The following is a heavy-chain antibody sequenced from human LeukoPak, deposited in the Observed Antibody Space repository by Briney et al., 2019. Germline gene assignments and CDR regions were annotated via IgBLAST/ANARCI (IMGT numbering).Heavy chain of an antibody. Sequence: GSVKVSRKLSLYALITTSVHWVRPAPGKGVEWLGGFYPDEGATMYVQTFLRRSSMTEDTDTDTTYIELTNLTPEDTAVCYCATDLHSGYDDVYFDYWGQGTLVTVSS. D-gene: IGHD5-12*01. J-gene: IGHJ4*02. V-gene: IGHV1-24*01. CDR3: ATDLHSGYDDVYFDY. CDR2: FYPDEGAT. CDR1: LYALITTS.